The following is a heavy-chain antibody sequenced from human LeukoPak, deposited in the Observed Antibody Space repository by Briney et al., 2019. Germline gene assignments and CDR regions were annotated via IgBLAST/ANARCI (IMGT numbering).Heavy chain of an antibody. D-gene: IGHD6-19*01. V-gene: IGHV4-34*01. CDR2: INHSRST. J-gene: IGHJ4*02. CDR3: ARAQGRLVPPAY. CDR1: GGSFSGYY. Sequence: PSETLSPTCAVYGGSFSGYYWSWIRQPPGKGLEWIGEINHSRSTNYNPSLKSRVTISVDTSKNQFSLKLKSVTAADTAVYYCARAQGRLVPPAYWGQGTLVTVSS.